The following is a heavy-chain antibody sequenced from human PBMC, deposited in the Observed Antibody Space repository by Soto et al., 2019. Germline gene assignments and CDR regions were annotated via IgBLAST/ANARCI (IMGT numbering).Heavy chain of an antibody. V-gene: IGHV4-59*01. D-gene: IGHD2-8*01. CDR1: GCSISSYY. CDR3: ARDIMGTNYYYYGMDV. Sequence: ETLSLTCTVSGCSISSYYWSWIRQPPGKGLEWIGYIYYSGSTNYNPSLKSRVTISVDTSKNQFSLKLSSVTAADTAVYYCARDIMGTNYYYYGMDVWGQGTTVTVSS. J-gene: IGHJ6*02. CDR2: IYYSGST.